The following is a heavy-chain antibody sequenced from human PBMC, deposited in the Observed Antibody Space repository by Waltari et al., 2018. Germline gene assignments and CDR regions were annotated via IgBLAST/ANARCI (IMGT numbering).Heavy chain of an antibody. CDR2: IYYSGST. CDR3: ARDRIAAAGRKYYYGMDV. V-gene: IGHV4-59*01. Sequence: QVQLQESGPGLVKPSETLSLTCTVSGGSISSYYWSWIRQPPGKGLEWIGYIYYSGSTNYNPSLKSRVTISVDTSKNQFSLKLSSVTAADTAVYYCARDRIAAAGRKYYYGMDVWGQGTTVTVSS. J-gene: IGHJ6*02. CDR1: GGSISSYY. D-gene: IGHD6-13*01.